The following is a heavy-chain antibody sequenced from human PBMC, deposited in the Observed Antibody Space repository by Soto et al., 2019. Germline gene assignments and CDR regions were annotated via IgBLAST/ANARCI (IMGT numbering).Heavy chain of an antibody. Sequence: PGGSLRLSCAASGSTFTRYSMNWVRQAPGKGLEWVSSISSTTNYIYYGDSMKGRFTISRDNAKNSLCLEMNSLRAEDTAVYYCARESEDLTSNFDYWGQGTLVTVSS. CDR3: ARESEDLTSNFDY. CDR2: ISSTTNYI. CDR1: GSTFTRYS. J-gene: IGHJ4*02. V-gene: IGHV3-21*06.